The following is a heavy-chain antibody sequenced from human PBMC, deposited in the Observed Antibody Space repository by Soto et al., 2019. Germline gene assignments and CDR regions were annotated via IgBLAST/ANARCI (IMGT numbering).Heavy chain of an antibody. CDR2: ISGSGGST. V-gene: IGHV3-23*01. CDR1: GGTFSSYA. J-gene: IGHJ4*02. Sequence: PGGPLRLSWAASGGTFSSYAMSWIRQAPGKGLEWVSAISGSGGSTYYADSVKGRFTISGDNSKNTLYLQMNSLRAEDTAVYYCADQVTYYYDSSGYYFGYWGQGTLVTVSS. CDR3: ADQVTYYYDSSGYYFGY. D-gene: IGHD3-22*01.